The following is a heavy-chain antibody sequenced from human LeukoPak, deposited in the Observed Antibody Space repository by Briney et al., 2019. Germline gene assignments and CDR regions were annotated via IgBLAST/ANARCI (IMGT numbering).Heavy chain of an antibody. CDR1: GFIFSNAW. V-gene: IGHV3-48*01. D-gene: IGHD3-10*01. CDR2: ISSSSSTI. J-gene: IGHJ4*02. CDR3: ATMGYFDY. Sequence: GGSPRLSCVGSGFIFSNAWMNWVRQAPGKGLEWVSYISSSSSTIYYADSVKGRFTISRDNAKNSLYLQMNSLRAEDTAVYYCATMGYFDYWGQGTLVTVSS.